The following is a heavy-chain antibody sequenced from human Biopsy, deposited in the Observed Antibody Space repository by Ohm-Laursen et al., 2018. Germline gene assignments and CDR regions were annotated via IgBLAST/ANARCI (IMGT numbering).Heavy chain of an antibody. J-gene: IGHJ4*02. Sequence: GTLSLTCSVSGGSFSGYYWSWIRQPPGKGLEWIGEINHSGSTNYNPSLKSRVTISVDTSKNQFSLKLSSVTAADTAVYYCARGRLRAVARFDYWGQGTLVTVSS. CDR2: INHSGST. D-gene: IGHD6-19*01. CDR1: GGSFSGYY. V-gene: IGHV4-34*01. CDR3: ARGRLRAVARFDY.